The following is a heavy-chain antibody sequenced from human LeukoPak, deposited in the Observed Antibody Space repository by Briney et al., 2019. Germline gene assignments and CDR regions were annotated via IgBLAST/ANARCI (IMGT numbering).Heavy chain of an antibody. CDR3: ATLYGDYGAY. CDR2: LIGSGGT. V-gene: IGHV3-23*01. Sequence: GGSLRLSCAAAGLTFTSNTMSWVRQAPGKGLEWVSALIGSGGTYYADSVRGRFTISRDNSKNTLYLQMSSLRAEDTALYYCATLYGDYGAYWGQGTLVTVSS. J-gene: IGHJ4*02. D-gene: IGHD4-17*01. CDR1: GLTFTSNT.